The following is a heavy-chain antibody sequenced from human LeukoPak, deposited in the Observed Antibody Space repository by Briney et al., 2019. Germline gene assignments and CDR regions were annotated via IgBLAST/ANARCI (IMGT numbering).Heavy chain of an antibody. CDR2: ISWDGGST. Sequence: GGSLRLSCAASGFTFDDYAMHWVRQAPGKGLEWVSLISWDGGSTYYADSVKGRFTISRDNSMNTLYLQMNSLRAEDTAMYYCPRSIAAAGTGSFDYWGQGTLVTVSS. J-gene: IGHJ4*02. V-gene: IGHV3-43D*03. CDR1: GFTFDDYA. CDR3: PRSIAAAGTGSFDY. D-gene: IGHD6-13*01.